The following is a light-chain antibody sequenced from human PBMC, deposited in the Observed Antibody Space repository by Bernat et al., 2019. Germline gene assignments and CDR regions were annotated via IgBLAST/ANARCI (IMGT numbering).Light chain of an antibody. CDR2: GAS. J-gene: IGKJ2*01. V-gene: IGKV1-39*01. Sequence: DIQMTQSPSSLSASVGDRVSITCRASQSISTYLNWYQQKPGKPPKVLIYGASSLQSGVPSRISGSGSGTDFTHTISSLQPEDFATYYCQQSYTTPYTFGQGTKLEI. CDR1: QSISTY. CDR3: QQSYTTPYT.